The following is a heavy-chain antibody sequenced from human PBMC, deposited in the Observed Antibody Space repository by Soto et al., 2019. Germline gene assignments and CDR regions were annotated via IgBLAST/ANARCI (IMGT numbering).Heavy chain of an antibody. CDR3: ARGARNFYYVDY. Sequence: EVQLVESGGGLVQPGGSLRLFCAASGFTFSSYWMHWVRQAPGKGLVWVSRINSDGSSTNYADSVKVRFTISRDNAKNTLYLQMNSLTAEDTAVYFCARGARNFYYVDYWGQGTLVPVSS. D-gene: IGHD1-7*01. CDR2: INSDGSST. V-gene: IGHV3-74*01. CDR1: GFTFSSYW. J-gene: IGHJ4*02.